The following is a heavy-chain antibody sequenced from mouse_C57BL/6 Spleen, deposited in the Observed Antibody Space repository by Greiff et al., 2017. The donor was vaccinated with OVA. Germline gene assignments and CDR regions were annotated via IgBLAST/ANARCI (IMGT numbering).Heavy chain of an antibody. V-gene: IGHV1-81*01. D-gene: IGHD2-4*01. Sequence: VHLVESGAELARLGASVKLSCKASGYTFTSYGISWVKQRTGQGLEWIGEIYPRSGNTYYNEKFKGKATLTADKSSSTAYMELRSLTSEDSAVYFCARAGGLRREFAYWGQGTLVTVSA. CDR1: GYTFTSYG. CDR2: IYPRSGNT. CDR3: ARAGGLRREFAY. J-gene: IGHJ3*01.